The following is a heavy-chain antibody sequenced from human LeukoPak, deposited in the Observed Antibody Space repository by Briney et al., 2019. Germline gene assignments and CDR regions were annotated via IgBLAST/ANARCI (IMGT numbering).Heavy chain of an antibody. CDR2: INPSGGST. V-gene: IGHV1-46*01. D-gene: IGHD2-15*01. J-gene: IGHJ6*04. Sequence: ASVKVSCKASGYTFTSYYMHWVRQAPGQGLEWMGIINPSGGSTSYAQKFQGRVTMTRDTSTSTVYMELSSLRSKDTAVYYCARGLYCSGGSCYHYGMDVWGKGTRSPSPQ. CDR3: ARGLYCSGGSCYHYGMDV. CDR1: GYTFTSYY.